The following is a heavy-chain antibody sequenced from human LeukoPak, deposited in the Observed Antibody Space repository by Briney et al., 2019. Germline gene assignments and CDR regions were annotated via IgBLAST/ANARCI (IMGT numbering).Heavy chain of an antibody. CDR1: GYTFTGYY. D-gene: IGHD2-2*01. CDR2: INPNSGGT. V-gene: IGHV1-2*04. Sequence: ASVKVSCKASGYTFTGYYMHWVRQAPGQGLEWMGWINPNSGGTNYAQKFQGWVTMTRDTSTSTVYMELSSLRSEDTAVYYCARGGLYCSSTSCPSSDYWGQGTLVTVSS. CDR3: ARGGLYCSSTSCPSSDY. J-gene: IGHJ4*02.